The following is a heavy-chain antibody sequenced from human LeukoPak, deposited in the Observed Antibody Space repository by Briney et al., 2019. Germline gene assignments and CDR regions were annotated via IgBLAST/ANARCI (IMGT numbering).Heavy chain of an antibody. J-gene: IGHJ4*02. D-gene: IGHD3-10*01. CDR3: ARDSGEFVRGIIAY. CDR2: IYYSGST. V-gene: IGHV4-59*12. Sequence: SETLSLTCTVSGGSISSFYWSWIRQPPGKGLEYIGYIYYSGSTYYNPSLKSRVTISVDTSKNQFSLKLSSVTAADTAVYYCARDSGEFVRGIIAYWGQGTLVTVSS. CDR1: GGSISSFY.